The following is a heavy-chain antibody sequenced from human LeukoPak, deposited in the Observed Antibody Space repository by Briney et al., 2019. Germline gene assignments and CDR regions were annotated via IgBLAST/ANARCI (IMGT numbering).Heavy chain of an antibody. Sequence: SETLSLTCTVSGGSISSYYWSWIRQPPGKGLEWIGYIYYSGSTNYNPSLKSRVTISVDTSKNQFSLKLSSVTAADTAVYYCARSPHCGGDRYPYYFDYWGQGTLVTVSS. V-gene: IGHV4-59*08. D-gene: IGHD2-21*02. CDR2: IYYSGST. J-gene: IGHJ4*02. CDR1: GGSISSYY. CDR3: ARSPHCGGDRYPYYFDY.